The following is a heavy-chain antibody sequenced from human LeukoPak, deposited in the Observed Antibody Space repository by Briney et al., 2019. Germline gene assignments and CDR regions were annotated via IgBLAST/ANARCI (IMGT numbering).Heavy chain of an antibody. D-gene: IGHD3-22*01. CDR3: AREAHYYDSSGYGGAHDY. Sequence: SETLSLTCTVSGGSISSGDYYWSWIRQPPGKGLEWIGYIYYSGSTYYNPSLKSRVTISVDTSKNQFSLKLSSVTAADTAVYYCAREAHYYDSSGYGGAHDYWGQGTLVTVSS. CDR1: GGSISSGDYY. V-gene: IGHV4-30-4*01. CDR2: IYYSGST. J-gene: IGHJ4*02.